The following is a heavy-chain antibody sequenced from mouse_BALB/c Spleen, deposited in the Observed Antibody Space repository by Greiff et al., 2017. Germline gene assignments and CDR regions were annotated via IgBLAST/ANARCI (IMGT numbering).Heavy chain of an antibody. J-gene: IGHJ2*01. CDR2: ILPGSGST. V-gene: IGHV1-9*01. D-gene: IGHD2-4*01. CDR3: ARFQYEYDGGY. CDR1: GYTFSSYW. Sequence: QVQLQQSGAELMKPGASVKISCKATGYTFSSYWIEWVKQRPGHGLEWIGEILPGSGSTNYNEKFKGKATFTADTSSNTAYMQLSSLTSEDSAVYYCARFQYEYDGGYWGQGTTLTVSS.